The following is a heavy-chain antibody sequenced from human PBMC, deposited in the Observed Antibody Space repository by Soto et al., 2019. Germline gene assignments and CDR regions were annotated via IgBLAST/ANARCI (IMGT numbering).Heavy chain of an antibody. CDR1: GFTFSSYA. D-gene: IGHD3-3*01. CDR2: ISGSGGST. J-gene: IGHJ6*02. CDR3: AAPLYYDFWSAFYGMDV. Sequence: EVQLLESGGGLVQPGGSLRLSCAASGFTFSSYAMSWVRQAPGKGLEWVSAISGSGGSTYYADSVKGRFTISRDNSKNTLYLQMNSLRAEDTAVYYCAAPLYYDFWSAFYGMDVWGQGTTVTVSS. V-gene: IGHV3-23*01.